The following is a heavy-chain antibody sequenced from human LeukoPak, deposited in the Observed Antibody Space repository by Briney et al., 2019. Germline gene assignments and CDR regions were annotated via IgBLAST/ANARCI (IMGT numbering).Heavy chain of an antibody. Sequence: GGSLRLSCAVSGFTFSNYWMNWVRQAPGKGLEWVASIGQDGGEKSYVDSVKGRFTISRDNTKNSLYLQMSSLRAEDTAVYYCARVLRLRYFDNYYYYYYMDVWGRGTTVTVSS. CDR1: GFTFSNYW. CDR2: IGQDGGEK. V-gene: IGHV3-7*03. J-gene: IGHJ6*03. D-gene: IGHD3-9*01. CDR3: ARVLRLRYFDNYYYYYYMDV.